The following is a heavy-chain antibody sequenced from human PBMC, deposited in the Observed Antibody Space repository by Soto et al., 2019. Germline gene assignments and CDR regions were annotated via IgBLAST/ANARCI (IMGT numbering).Heavy chain of an antibody. CDR3: AKPRGWGNNSGYSRGTFDI. CDR1: GFTFSSFA. Sequence: EVQLLESGGGLVQSGGSLRLSCAASGFTFSSFALSWVRQAPGKGLEWVSGISGSGGRKYYADSVKGRFTISRDNSKNTVNLQMNSLRVEDTAVYYCAKPRGWGNNSGYSRGTFDIWGQGRMVTVSS. V-gene: IGHV3-23*01. J-gene: IGHJ3*02. CDR2: ISGSGGRK. D-gene: IGHD3-22*01.